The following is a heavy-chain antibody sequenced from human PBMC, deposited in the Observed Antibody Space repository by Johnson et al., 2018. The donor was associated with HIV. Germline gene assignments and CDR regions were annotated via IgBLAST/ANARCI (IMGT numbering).Heavy chain of an antibody. CDR3: ARRDDIRNGAFDI. D-gene: IGHD3-22*01. J-gene: IGHJ3*02. CDR2: LNWSGGST. Sequence: VQLVESGGGVVRPGGSLRLSCVASGFTFDDYGMSWVRQAPGKGLEWVSGLNWSGGSTGYADSVKGRFTISRDNAKNTLYLQMNSLRAEDTAVYYCARRDDIRNGAFDIWGQGTMVTVSS. V-gene: IGHV3-20*04. CDR1: GFTFDDYG.